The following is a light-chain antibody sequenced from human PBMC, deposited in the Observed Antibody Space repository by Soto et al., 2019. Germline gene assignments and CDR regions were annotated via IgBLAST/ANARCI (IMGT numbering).Light chain of an antibody. J-gene: IGLJ1*01. CDR3: SSYVGSNNFV. CDR2: EVT. CDR1: SSDVGSYDY. Sequence: QSALTQPASVSGSPGQSIAISCTGTSSDVGSYDYVSWYQQHPDKAPKLMIYEVTQRPSGVSNRFSGSKSGNTASLTISGLQAEDEADYYCSSYVGSNNFVFGTGTKVTVL. V-gene: IGLV2-14*01.